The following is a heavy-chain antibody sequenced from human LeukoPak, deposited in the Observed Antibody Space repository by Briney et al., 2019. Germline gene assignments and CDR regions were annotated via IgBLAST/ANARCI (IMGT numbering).Heavy chain of an antibody. D-gene: IGHD6-13*01. CDR2: IWNDGSKK. V-gene: IGHV3-33*06. J-gene: IGHJ4*02. CDR1: GFTFSSYG. CDR3: AKASAGSSWYLGDDY. Sequence: GGSLRLSCAASGFTFSSYGIHWVRQAPGKGLEWMAVIWNDGSKKYYADSVKGRFTISRDNSKNTLYMQMNSLRAEDTAVYYCAKASAGSSWYLGDDYWGQGTLVTVSS.